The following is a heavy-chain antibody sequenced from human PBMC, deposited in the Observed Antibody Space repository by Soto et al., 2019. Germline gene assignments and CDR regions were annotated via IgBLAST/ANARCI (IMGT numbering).Heavy chain of an antibody. J-gene: IGHJ4*02. D-gene: IGHD2-2*01. CDR2: MYYSGST. CDR1: VESISIYY. V-gene: IGHV4-59*01. Sequence: PSETLSLTCTVSVESISIYYWSWIRQPPGKGLEWIGYMYYSGSTNYNPSLKSRVTISVDTSKNQFSLKLSSVTAADTAVYYCARVISSRDEYFDYWGQGTVITVSS. CDR3: ARVISSRDEYFDY.